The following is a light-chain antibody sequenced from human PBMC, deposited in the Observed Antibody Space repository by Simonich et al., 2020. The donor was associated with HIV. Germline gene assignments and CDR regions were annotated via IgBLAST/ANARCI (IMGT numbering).Light chain of an antibody. CDR2: DVS. CDR3: SSYTSSSTLV. CDR1: SSYVGGNNY. Sequence: QSALTQPASVSGSPGQSITISCTGTSSYVGGNNYVSWYQQHPGKAPKLMIYDVSKRPSGVSNRFSGSKSGNTASLTISGLQAEDEADYYCSSYTSSSTLVFGGGTKLTVL. J-gene: IGLJ2*01. V-gene: IGLV2-14*01.